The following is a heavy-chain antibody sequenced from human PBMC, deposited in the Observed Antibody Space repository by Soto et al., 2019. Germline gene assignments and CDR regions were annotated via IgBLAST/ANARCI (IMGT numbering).Heavy chain of an antibody. Sequence: SETLSLTCTVSGGSISSYYWSWIRQPPGKGLEWIGYIYYSGSTNYNPSLKSRVTISVDTSKNQFSLKLSSVTAADTAVYYCARGRARYSSGWSVGGFDYWGQGTLVTVSS. J-gene: IGHJ4*02. V-gene: IGHV4-59*01. D-gene: IGHD6-19*01. CDR2: IYYSGST. CDR3: ARGRARYSSGWSVGGFDY. CDR1: GGSISSYY.